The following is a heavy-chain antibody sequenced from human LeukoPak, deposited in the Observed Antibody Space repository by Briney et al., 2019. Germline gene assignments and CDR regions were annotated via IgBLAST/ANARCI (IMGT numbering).Heavy chain of an antibody. CDR3: ARAPHYYYGSGTYSDY. CDR1: GYTFNSYE. Sequence: GASVKVSCKTSGYTFNSYEINWVRQATGQGLEWMGWMNPNSGTTGYAQRFQGRVTMTRNTSISTAYMELSSLRSEDTAVYYCARAPHYYYGSGTYSDYWGQGTLVTVSS. V-gene: IGHV1-8*01. J-gene: IGHJ4*02. CDR2: MNPNSGTT. D-gene: IGHD3-10*01.